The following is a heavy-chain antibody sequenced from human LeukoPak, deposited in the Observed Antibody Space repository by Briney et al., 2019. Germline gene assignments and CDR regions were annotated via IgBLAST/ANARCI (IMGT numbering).Heavy chain of an antibody. V-gene: IGHV3-21*01. Sequence: GGSPRLSCAASGFTFSSYSMNWVRQAPGKGLEWVSSISSGSSYIYYADSVKGRFTISRDNAKNSLYLQMNSLRAEDTAVYYCARASDSSGYYSYFDHWGQGTLVTVFS. CDR3: ARASDSSGYYSYFDH. D-gene: IGHD3-22*01. J-gene: IGHJ1*01. CDR2: ISSGSSYI. CDR1: GFTFSSYS.